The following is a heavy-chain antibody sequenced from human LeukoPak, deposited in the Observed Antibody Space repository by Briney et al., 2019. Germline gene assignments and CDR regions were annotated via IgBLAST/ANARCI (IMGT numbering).Heavy chain of an antibody. CDR2: ISYDGRKK. CDR1: GFPFSSNA. D-gene: IGHD3-10*01. J-gene: IGHJ5*02. CDR3: VTDITMVRGGS. Sequence: GGSLGLSCAASGFPFSSNARHWVRQAPGKGLGWVADISYDGRKKNHADSVKGRFTISRDNSKNMLYLQMNSLRPEDTAVYYCVTDITMVRGGSWGQGTLVTVSS. V-gene: IGHV3-30*04.